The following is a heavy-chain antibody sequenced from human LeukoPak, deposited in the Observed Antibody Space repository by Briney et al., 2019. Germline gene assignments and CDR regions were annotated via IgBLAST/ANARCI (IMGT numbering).Heavy chain of an antibody. Sequence: SETLSLTCSASGASTSSRYWSWIRQSPGRTLELVGHIYNGRNTNYSPSLTSRVTISVDTSKNQFSLRMTSVTAADTAIYYCAQTTGWTGFDFWGAGALVTVSS. J-gene: IGHJ4*02. D-gene: IGHD6-19*01. CDR1: GASTSSRY. CDR2: IYNGRNT. V-gene: IGHV4-59*08. CDR3: AQTTGWTGFDF.